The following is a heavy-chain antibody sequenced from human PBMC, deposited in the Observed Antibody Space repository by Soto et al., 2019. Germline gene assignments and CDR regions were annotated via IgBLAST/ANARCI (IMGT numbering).Heavy chain of an antibody. CDR1: GFTFSSYG. Sequence: GGSLRLSCAASGFTFSSYGMHWVRQAPGKGLEWVAVISYDGSNKYYADSVKGRFTISRDNSKNTLYLQMNSLRAEDTAVYYSAKETITMVRTPPGYWGQGTLVTVSS. V-gene: IGHV3-30*18. CDR2: ISYDGSNK. D-gene: IGHD3-10*01. J-gene: IGHJ1*01. CDR3: AKETITMVRTPPGY.